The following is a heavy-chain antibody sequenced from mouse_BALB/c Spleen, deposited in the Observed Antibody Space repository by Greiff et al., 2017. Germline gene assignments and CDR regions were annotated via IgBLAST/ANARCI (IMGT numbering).Heavy chain of an antibody. CDR2: ISSGGSYT. CDR3: TRDGNSGAYYWYFDV. Sequence: EVKLMESGGGLVKPGGSLKLSCAASGFTFSSYTMSWVRQTPEKRLEWVATISSGGSYTYYPDSVKGRFTISRDNAKNTLYLQMSSLKSEDTAMYYCTRDGNSGAYYWYFDVWGAGTTVTVSS. D-gene: IGHD2-1*01. V-gene: IGHV5-6-4*01. J-gene: IGHJ1*01. CDR1: GFTFSSYT.